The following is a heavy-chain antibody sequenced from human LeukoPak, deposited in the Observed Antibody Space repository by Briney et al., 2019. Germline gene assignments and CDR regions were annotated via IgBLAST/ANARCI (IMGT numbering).Heavy chain of an antibody. CDR2: IYYSGST. J-gene: IGHJ5*01. Sequence: PSETLSLTCPVSGGSISSHYWSWIRQPPGKGLEWVGYIYYSGSTNYNPSLKSRVTISVDTSKKQFSLDLRSVTAADTALYYCARHTSGWYGDSWGQGTLVTVSS. V-gene: IGHV4-59*08. CDR1: GGSISSHY. CDR3: ARHTSGWYGDS. D-gene: IGHD6-19*01.